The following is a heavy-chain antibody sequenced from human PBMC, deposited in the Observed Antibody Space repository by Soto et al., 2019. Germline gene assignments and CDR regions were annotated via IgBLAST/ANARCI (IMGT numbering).Heavy chain of an antibody. CDR1: GGSLSGYY. D-gene: IGHD3-9*01. J-gene: IGHJ6*03. CDR3: ASYHFLDLWTGSRHYMDV. Sequence: SETLSLTCAVYGGSLSGYYWSWVRQSPWKGLEWIGEINHSGTANYNPSLKTRVTISADTSKHQFSLRLTSVTAADSAVYYCASYHFLDLWTGSRHYMDVWGRGTPVTVSS. V-gene: IGHV4-34*01. CDR2: INHSGTA.